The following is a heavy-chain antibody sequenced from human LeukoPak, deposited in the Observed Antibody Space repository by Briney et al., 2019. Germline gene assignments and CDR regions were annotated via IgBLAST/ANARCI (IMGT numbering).Heavy chain of an antibody. CDR1: GYTFTSYY. D-gene: IGHD4-17*01. V-gene: IGHV1-8*03. CDR2: MNPNSGNT. Sequence: ASVKVSCKASGYTFTSYYMHWVRQATGQGLELMGWMNPNSGNTGYAQKFQGRVTITRNTSISTAYMELSSLRSEDTAVYYCARLLYGDYDNWFDPWGQGTLVTVSS. CDR3: ARLLYGDYDNWFDP. J-gene: IGHJ5*02.